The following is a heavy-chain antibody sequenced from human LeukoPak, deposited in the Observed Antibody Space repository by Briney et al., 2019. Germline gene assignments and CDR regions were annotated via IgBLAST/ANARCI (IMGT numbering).Heavy chain of an antibody. J-gene: IGHJ3*02. CDR2: IFYNGNT. V-gene: IGHV4-31*03. D-gene: IGHD3-22*01. CDR1: GGSISIGGYY. Sequence: PSETLSLTCTVSGGSISIGGYYWSWIRQQPGKGLEWIGYIFYNGNTYYNPSLKSRLTISGDTSENQFSLKLSSVTAADTAVYYCVRNFDSYNAFDIWGQGTMVTVSS. CDR3: VRNFDSYNAFDI.